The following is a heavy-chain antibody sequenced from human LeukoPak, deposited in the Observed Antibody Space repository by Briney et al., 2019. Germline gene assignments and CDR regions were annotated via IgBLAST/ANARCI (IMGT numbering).Heavy chain of an antibody. Sequence: ASVKVSCKVSGYTLTELSMHWVRQAPGKGLEWMGGFDPEDGETIYAQKFQGRVTMTEDTSTDTAYMELSSLRSEDTAVYYCADMVRGVRSFDPWGQGTLVTISS. CDR2: FDPEDGET. CDR3: ADMVRGVRSFDP. CDR1: GYTLTELS. D-gene: IGHD3-10*01. V-gene: IGHV1-24*01. J-gene: IGHJ5*02.